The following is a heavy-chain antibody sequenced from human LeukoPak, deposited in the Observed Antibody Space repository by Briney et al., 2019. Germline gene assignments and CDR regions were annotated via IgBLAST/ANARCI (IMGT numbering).Heavy chain of an antibody. CDR3: AKDYSSGYYLFDY. CDR2: ISRGGGNT. CDR1: GFTFSSNG. J-gene: IGHJ4*02. V-gene: IGHV3-23*01. Sequence: GGPLRLSCAASGFTFSSNGMSWVRQPPGKGLEWVSAISRGGGNTYYADSVKGRFTISRDNSKNTLYLQMSSLRAEDTAVYYCAKDYSSGYYLFDYWGQGTLVTVSS. D-gene: IGHD3-22*01.